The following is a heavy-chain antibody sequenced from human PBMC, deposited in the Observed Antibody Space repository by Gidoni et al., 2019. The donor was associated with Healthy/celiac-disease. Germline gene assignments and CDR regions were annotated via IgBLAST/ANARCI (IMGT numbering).Heavy chain of an antibody. D-gene: IGHD2-2*01. CDR3: AAVALGYCSSTSCYWEGYYYYGMDV. CDR2: IVVGSGNT. J-gene: IGHJ6*02. Sequence: QMQLVQSGPEVKKPGTSVKVSCKASGFTFTSSAVQWVRQARGQRLEWIGWIVVGSGNTNYARKFQERVTITGDMSTSTAYMELSSLRSEDTAVYYCAAVALGYCSSTSCYWEGYYYYGMDVWGQGTTVTVSS. CDR1: GFTFTSSA. V-gene: IGHV1-58*01.